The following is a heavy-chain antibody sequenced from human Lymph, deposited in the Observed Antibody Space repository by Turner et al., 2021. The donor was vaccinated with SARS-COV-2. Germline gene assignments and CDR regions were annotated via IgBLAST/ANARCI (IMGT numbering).Heavy chain of an antibody. Sequence: QVQLVQSGTEVKKPGSSVKVSCKASGGPFSSHVISWVRQAPGQGLEWMGGIIPMFGTANYAQKFQGRVTITADESTSTAYMELSSLRSDDTAVYYCARVGSSVVPYYYYGMDVWGQGTTVTVSS. CDR1: GGPFSSHV. CDR2: IIPMFGTA. D-gene: IGHD3-22*01. V-gene: IGHV1-69*01. CDR3: ARVGSSVVPYYYYGMDV. J-gene: IGHJ6*02.